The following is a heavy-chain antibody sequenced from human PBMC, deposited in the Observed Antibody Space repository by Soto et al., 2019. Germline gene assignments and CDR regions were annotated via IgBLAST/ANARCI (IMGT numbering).Heavy chain of an antibody. CDR2: ISSSSSYI. CDR1: GFTFSSYS. CDR3: ARSALEFYYIFYYYYDMDV. Sequence: EVQLVESGGGLVKPGGSLRLSCAASGFTFSSYSMNWVRQAPGKGLEWVSSISSSSSYIYYADSVKGRFTISRDNAKNSLYLQMNSLRAEDTAVYYFARSALEFYYIFYYYYDMDVWGKGTTVTVSS. D-gene: IGHD3-22*01. V-gene: IGHV3-21*01. J-gene: IGHJ6*03.